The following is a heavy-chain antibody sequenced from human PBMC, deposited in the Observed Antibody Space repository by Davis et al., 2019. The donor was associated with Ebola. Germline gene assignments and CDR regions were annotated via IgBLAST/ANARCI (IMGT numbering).Heavy chain of an antibody. CDR3: AKVFCSSTSCYHFDY. CDR1: GFTFSSYA. Sequence: PGGSLRLSCAASGFTFSSYAMSWVRQAPGKGLEWVSAISGSGGSTYYADSVKGRFTISRDNSKNTLYLQMNSLRAEDTAVYYCAKVFCSSTSCYHFDYWGQGTLVTVSS. D-gene: IGHD2-2*01. CDR2: ISGSGGST. V-gene: IGHV3-23*01. J-gene: IGHJ4*02.